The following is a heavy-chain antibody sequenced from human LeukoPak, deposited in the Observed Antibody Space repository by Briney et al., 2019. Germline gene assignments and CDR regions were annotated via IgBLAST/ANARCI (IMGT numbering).Heavy chain of an antibody. CDR3: ARDRDHAFDY. D-gene: IGHD2-21*01. CDR2: ISSSSDII. CDR1: GFTLSSYT. J-gene: IGHJ4*02. V-gene: IGHV3-48*02. Sequence: GGSLRLSCAASGFTLSSYTFNWVRQAPGKGLEWVSYISSSSDIISYADPVKGRFTISRDNAKSSLYLQMNSLRDEDTAVYHCARDRDHAFDYWGQGTLVTVSS.